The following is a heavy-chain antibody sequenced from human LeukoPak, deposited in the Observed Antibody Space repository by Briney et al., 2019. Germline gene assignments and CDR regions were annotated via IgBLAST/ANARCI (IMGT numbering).Heavy chain of an antibody. J-gene: IGHJ3*02. CDR2: ISGSGGST. V-gene: IGHV3-23*01. Sequence: GGSLRLSXAASGFTFSSYAMSWVRQAPGKGLEWVSAISGSGGSTYYADSVKGRFTISRDNSKNTLYLQMNSLRAEDTAVYYCAKVTMVRKGAFDIWGQGTMVTVSS. CDR1: GFTFSSYA. D-gene: IGHD3-10*01. CDR3: AKVTMVRKGAFDI.